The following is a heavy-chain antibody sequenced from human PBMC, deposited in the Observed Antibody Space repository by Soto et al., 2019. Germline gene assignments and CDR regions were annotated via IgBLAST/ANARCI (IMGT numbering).Heavy chain of an antibody. CDR3: ARQFCNTKDCSMYFDN. Sequence: PGESLKISCETSGYDFTRNWIGWVRQRPGKGLEWVGLVYPRGSDTRYSPSFRGHVSMSADESVRTAYLQWTSLEASDTAIYYCARQFCNTKDCSMYFDNWGQGTPVTVSS. CDR2: VYPRGSDT. V-gene: IGHV5-51*01. J-gene: IGHJ4*02. D-gene: IGHD3-10*01. CDR1: GYDFTRNW.